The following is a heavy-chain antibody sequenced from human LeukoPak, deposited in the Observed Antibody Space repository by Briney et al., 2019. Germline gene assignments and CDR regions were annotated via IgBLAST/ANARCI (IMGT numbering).Heavy chain of an antibody. Sequence: KPSETLSLTCGVYGGFFSGSYRIWIRQPPGKGLEWIGSMYYSGSTYYSPSLKSRVTISVDMSKKQISLKLRAVTAADTAVYYCASVVDSSLSDGYWGQGTLVTVSS. J-gene: IGHJ4*02. V-gene: IGHV4-59*08. CDR3: ASVVDSSLSDGY. CDR2: MYYSGST. CDR1: GGFFSGSY. D-gene: IGHD2-2*01.